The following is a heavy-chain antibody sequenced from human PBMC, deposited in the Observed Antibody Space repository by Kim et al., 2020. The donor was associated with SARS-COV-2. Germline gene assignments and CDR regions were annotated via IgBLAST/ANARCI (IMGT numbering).Heavy chain of an antibody. CDR1: GFTFGSAH. CDR3: AREGHSSGRAGNFDN. D-gene: IGHD6-19*01. J-gene: IGHJ4*01. CDR2: ISADESIK. V-gene: IGHV3-30*03. Sequence: GGSLRLSCAGSGFTFGSAHMHWVRQAPGKGLEWVAVISADESIKGYADSVRGRFSGSRDNSQNTLLLQIDSLRPEDTAVYYCAREGHSSGRAGNFDNWG.